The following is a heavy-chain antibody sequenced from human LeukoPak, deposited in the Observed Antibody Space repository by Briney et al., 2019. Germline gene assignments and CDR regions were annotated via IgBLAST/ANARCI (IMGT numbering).Heavy chain of an antibody. J-gene: IGHJ6*02. CDR1: GFTFSTYW. D-gene: IGHD4-17*01. V-gene: IGHV3-7*01. CDR3: AKEWGTTGYGDYETYYGMDV. CDR2: IKQDGSEK. Sequence: GGSLRLSCAASGFTFSTYWMSWVRQAPGKGLEWVANIKQDGSEKDFVDSLKGRFTISRDNAKNSLYLQMNSLRAEDTAVYYCAKEWGTTGYGDYETYYGMDVWGQGTTVTVSS.